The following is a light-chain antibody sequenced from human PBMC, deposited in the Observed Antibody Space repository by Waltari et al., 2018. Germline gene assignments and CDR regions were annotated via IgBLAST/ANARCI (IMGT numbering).Light chain of an antibody. CDR2: VNSDGST. V-gene: IGLV4-69*01. CDR1: RGHSSHV. J-gene: IGLJ3*02. Sequence: QLVLPQSPSASASLGASLKLTCTLRRGHSSHVLAWLQPQPEKGPRYLMRVNSDGSTSRGDEIPDRFSGSSSGAERYLTISSLQSEDEADYYCQTGGHGTWVFGGGTKLTVL. CDR3: QTGGHGTWV.